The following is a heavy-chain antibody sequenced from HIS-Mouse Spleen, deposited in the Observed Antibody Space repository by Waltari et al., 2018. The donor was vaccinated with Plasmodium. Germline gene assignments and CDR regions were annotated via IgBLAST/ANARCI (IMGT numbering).Heavy chain of an antibody. CDR2: IYYSGST. CDR3: ARVPYYYDSSGYGMGWFDP. Sequence: QLQLQESGPGLVKPSETLSLTCTVSVGPIGLSSYYWAWFGQPQGRGLEWFGSIYYSGSTYYNPSLKSRVTISVDTSKNQFSLKLSSVTAADTAVYYCARVPYYYDSSGYGMGWFDPWGQGTLVTVSS. CDR1: VGPIGLSSYY. V-gene: IGHV4-39*07. J-gene: IGHJ5*02. D-gene: IGHD3-22*01.